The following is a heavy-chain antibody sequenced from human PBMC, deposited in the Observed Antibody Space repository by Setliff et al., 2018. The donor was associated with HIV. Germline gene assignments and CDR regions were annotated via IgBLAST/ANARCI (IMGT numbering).Heavy chain of an antibody. CDR3: ARGLSVYSYANVYYYHGMDV. J-gene: IGHJ6*02. CDR2: LSSSGRT. V-gene: IGHV4-59*08. Sequence: PSETLSLTCIVFGASIKSHYWSWIRQSPGKRLEWIGSLSSSGRTRYNPSLESRVTISVDTSKNQFSLKMTSVTAADTAVYYCARGLSVYSYANVYYYHGMDVWGQGTTVTVSS. CDR1: GASIKSHY. D-gene: IGHD5-18*01.